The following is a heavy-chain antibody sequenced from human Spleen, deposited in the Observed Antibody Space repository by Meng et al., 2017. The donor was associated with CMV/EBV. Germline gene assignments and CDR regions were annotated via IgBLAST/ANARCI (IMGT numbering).Heavy chain of an antibody. J-gene: IGHJ5*02. Sequence: GESLKISCAASGFTFSSYTMNWVRQAPGKGLEWVSSISSSDTYIYYADSVKGRFTISRDNAKNSLYLQMNGLRAEDTAVYYCARDQCSSTSCYWRGPNWIDPWGQGTLVTVSS. CDR1: GFTFSSYT. V-gene: IGHV3-21*01. D-gene: IGHD2-2*01. CDR3: ARDQCSSTSCYWRGPNWIDP. CDR2: ISSSDTYI.